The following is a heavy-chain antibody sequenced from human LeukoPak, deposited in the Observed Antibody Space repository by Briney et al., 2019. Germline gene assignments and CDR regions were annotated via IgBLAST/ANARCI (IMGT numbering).Heavy chain of an antibody. J-gene: IGHJ4*02. CDR3: ARDAPYCSGGSCY. D-gene: IGHD2-15*01. CDR1: GFTFGSYG. CDR2: LSGSGGST. V-gene: IGHV3-23*01. Sequence: GGTLRLSCAASGFTFGSYGMSWVRQAPGKGLEWVSSLSGSGGSTYYADSVKGRFTISRDNSKNTLYLQMNSLRAEDTAVYYCARDAPYCSGGSCYWGQGTLVTVSS.